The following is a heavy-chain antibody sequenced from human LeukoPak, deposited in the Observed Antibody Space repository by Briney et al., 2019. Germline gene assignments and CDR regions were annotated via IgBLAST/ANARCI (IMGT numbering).Heavy chain of an antibody. CDR3: AREGGSYPYYYYMDV. V-gene: IGHV3-74*01. CDR2: INSDGSST. Sequence: RGSLRLSCAASGFTFSSYWMHWVRQAPGKGLVWVSRINSDGSSTSYADSVKGRFTISRDNAKNTLYLQMNSLRAEDTAVYYCAREGGSYPYYYYMDVWGKGTTVTVSS. D-gene: IGHD1-26*01. CDR1: GFTFSSYW. J-gene: IGHJ6*03.